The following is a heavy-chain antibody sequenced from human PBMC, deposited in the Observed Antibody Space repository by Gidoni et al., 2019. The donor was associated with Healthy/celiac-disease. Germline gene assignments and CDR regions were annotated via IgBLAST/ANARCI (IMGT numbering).Heavy chain of an antibody. CDR2: IIPIFVTA. Sequence: QVQLVQSGAEVKTPGSSVKVYCKASGGTFSSYAIRWVRQAPGQGLWWVVWIIPIFVTANYAQKFQGRVTITADESTSTAYMELSSLRSEDTAVYYCARVVVAASGWFDPWGQGTLVTVSS. V-gene: IGHV1-69*01. CDR1: GGTFSSYA. J-gene: IGHJ5*02. CDR3: ARVVVAASGWFDP. D-gene: IGHD2-15*01.